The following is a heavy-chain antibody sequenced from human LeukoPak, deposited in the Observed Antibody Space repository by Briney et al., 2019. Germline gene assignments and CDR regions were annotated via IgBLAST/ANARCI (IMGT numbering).Heavy chain of an antibody. CDR2: INPSSGGT. CDR3: ARAGVWDYSDSSGNHNAAFDI. Sequence: ASVKVSCKASGYTFTDYYMHWVRQAPGQGLEWMGWINPSSGGTNYAQKFQGRVTVTRDTSISTAYMDLSRLRSDDTAVYYCARAGVWDYSDSSGNHNAAFDIWGQGTMVTVSS. V-gene: IGHV1-2*02. J-gene: IGHJ3*02. D-gene: IGHD3-22*01. CDR1: GYTFTDYY.